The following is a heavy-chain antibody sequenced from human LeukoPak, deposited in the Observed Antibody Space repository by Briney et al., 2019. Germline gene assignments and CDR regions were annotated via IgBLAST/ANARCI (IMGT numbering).Heavy chain of an antibody. CDR1: GYTFGSYG. CDR3: ARGSYGLVKYYYYGMDV. Sequence: AASVKVSCKASGYTFGSYGISWVRQAPGQGLEWMGWISAYNGNTNYAQKLQGRVTMTTDTSTSTAYMELRSLRSDDTAVYHCARGSYGLVKYYYYGMDVWGQRTTVTVSS. V-gene: IGHV1-18*01. D-gene: IGHD5-18*01. J-gene: IGHJ6*02. CDR2: ISAYNGNT.